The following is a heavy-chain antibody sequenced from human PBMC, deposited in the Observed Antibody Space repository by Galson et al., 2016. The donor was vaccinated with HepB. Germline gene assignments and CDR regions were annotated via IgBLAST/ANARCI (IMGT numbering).Heavy chain of an antibody. CDR3: ARSYYHDLGTYYMDPH. J-gene: IGHJ4*02. Sequence: SLRLSCAASGFNFSRYVMAWVRQSPGKGLEWVSGIIGSGATTFYADSLEGRFTISRDNSRNTLDLQITSLRAEDTAVYYCARSYYHDLGTYYMDPHWGQGALVTVSS. D-gene: IGHD3-10*01. CDR1: GFNFSRYV. CDR2: IIGSGATT. V-gene: IGHV3-23*01.